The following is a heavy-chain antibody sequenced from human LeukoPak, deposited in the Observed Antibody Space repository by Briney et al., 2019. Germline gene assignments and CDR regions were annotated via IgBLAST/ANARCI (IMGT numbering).Heavy chain of an antibody. D-gene: IGHD2-2*01. V-gene: IGHV4-4*07. CDR1: GGSISSYC. J-gene: IGHJ4*02. CDR3: ARMGYCSSTSCRLFDY. Sequence: SETLSLTCTVSGGSISSYCWSWIRQPAGKGLEWIGRIYTSGSTNYNPSLKSRVTISVDTSKNQFSLKLSSVTAADTAVYYCARMGYCSSTSCRLFDYWGQGTLVTVSS. CDR2: IYTSGST.